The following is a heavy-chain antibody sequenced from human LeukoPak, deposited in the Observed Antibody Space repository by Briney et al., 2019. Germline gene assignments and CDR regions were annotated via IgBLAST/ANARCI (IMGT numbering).Heavy chain of an antibody. Sequence: GGPLRLSCTASGFTFGDYAMSWVRQAPGKGLEWVAVVSYDGSNKYYADSVKGRFTISRDNSKNTLYLQMNSLRAEDTAVYYCAKDPYGGNFDYWGQGTLVTVSS. V-gene: IGHV3-30*04. CDR3: AKDPYGGNFDY. CDR1: GFTFGDYA. CDR2: VSYDGSNK. J-gene: IGHJ4*02. D-gene: IGHD4-23*01.